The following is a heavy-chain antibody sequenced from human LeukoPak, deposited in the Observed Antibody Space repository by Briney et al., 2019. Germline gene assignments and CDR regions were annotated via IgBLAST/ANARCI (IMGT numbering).Heavy chain of an antibody. J-gene: IGHJ4*02. D-gene: IGHD3-22*01. CDR3: ARALRTMIVVVILGY. Sequence: ASVKVSCKASGYTFTSYYMHWVRQAPGQGLEWMGIINPSGGSTSYAQKFQGRVTMTRDMSTSTVYMELSSLRSEDTAVYYCARALRTMIVVVILGYWGQGTLVTVSS. V-gene: IGHV1-46*01. CDR2: INPSGGST. CDR1: GYTFTSYY.